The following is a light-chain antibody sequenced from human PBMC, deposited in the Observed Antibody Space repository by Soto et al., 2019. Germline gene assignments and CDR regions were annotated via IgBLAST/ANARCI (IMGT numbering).Light chain of an antibody. Sequence: IVLTQSPGTLSLSPGEGATLSCRASQSVSSYLAWYQQKPGQAPRLLIYDASNRATGIPARFSGSGSGTDFTLTISSLEPEDFAVYYCQQRSNWPSFGQGTKVDIK. CDR1: QSVSSY. CDR2: DAS. V-gene: IGKV3-11*01. CDR3: QQRSNWPS. J-gene: IGKJ1*01.